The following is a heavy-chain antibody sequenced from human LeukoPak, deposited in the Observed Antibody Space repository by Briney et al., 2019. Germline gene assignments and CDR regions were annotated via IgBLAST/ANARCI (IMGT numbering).Heavy chain of an antibody. Sequence: GESLKISCKGSGYSFSSYWIGWVRQMPGKGLEWVGIIYPGDSDTRYSPSFQGQVTISADKSISTAYLQWSSLKASDTAMYYCARLIRGDDSSGYWGYYFDYWGQGTLVTVSS. J-gene: IGHJ4*02. CDR2: IYPGDSDT. CDR3: ARLIRGDDSSGYWGYYFDY. CDR1: GYSFSSYW. V-gene: IGHV5-51*01. D-gene: IGHD3-22*01.